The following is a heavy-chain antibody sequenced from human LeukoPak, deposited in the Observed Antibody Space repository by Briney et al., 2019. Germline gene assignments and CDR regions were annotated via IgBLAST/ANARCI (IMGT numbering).Heavy chain of an antibody. CDR1: GYSFTSYW. CDR3: ARRLVGATTLWSGDWYFDL. D-gene: IGHD1-26*01. Sequence: GESLKISCKGSGYSFTSYWIGWVRQMPGKGLEWMGIIYPGDSDTRYSPSFQGQVTISADKSISTAYLQWSSLKASDTAMYYCARRLVGATTLWSGDWYFDLWGRGTLVTVSS. CDR2: IYPGDSDT. J-gene: IGHJ2*01. V-gene: IGHV5-51*01.